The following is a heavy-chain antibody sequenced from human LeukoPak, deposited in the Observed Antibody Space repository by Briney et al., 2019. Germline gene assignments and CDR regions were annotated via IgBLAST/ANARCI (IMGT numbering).Heavy chain of an antibody. CDR2: INHSGST. Sequence: PSETLSLTCAVYGGSFSGYYWSWIRQPPGKGLEWIGEINHSGSTDYNPSLKSRVTISVDTSKNQFSLKLSSVTAADTAVYYCARGGSGWLQFYPMYYFDYWGQGTLVTVSS. D-gene: IGHD5-24*01. CDR3: ARGGSGWLQFYPMYYFDY. J-gene: IGHJ4*02. CDR1: GGSFSGYY. V-gene: IGHV4-34*01.